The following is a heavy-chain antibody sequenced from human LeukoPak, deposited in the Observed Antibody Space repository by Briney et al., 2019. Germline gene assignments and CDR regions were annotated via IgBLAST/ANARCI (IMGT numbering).Heavy chain of an antibody. CDR1: GFTFRSYA. Sequence: GGSLRLSCAASGFTFRSYAMHWVRQAPGKGLEWVAVISYDGDDGSNIYYADSVKGRFTISRDNSKSTLYLQMNSLRAEDTAVYYCAKDPLSVNDYGDYDQHWGQGTLVTVSS. CDR3: AKDPLSVNDYGDYDQH. V-gene: IGHV3-30-3*01. CDR2: ISYDGDDGSNI. D-gene: IGHD4-17*01. J-gene: IGHJ4*02.